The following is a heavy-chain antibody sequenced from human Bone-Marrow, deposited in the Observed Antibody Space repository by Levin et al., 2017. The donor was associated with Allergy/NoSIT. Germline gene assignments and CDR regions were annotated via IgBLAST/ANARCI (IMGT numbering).Heavy chain of an antibody. V-gene: IGHV1-18*01. CDR3: AGAVTPFSPSLHIFDY. CDR1: GHIFTSFG. D-gene: IGHD4-17*01. CDR2: ISAYNGDT. J-gene: IGHJ4*02. Sequence: GESLKISCKASGHIFTSFGFSWVRQAPGQGLEWMGWISAYNGDTHYVQKLQGRLTMTTDTSTSTAYMELRSLGPDDTAVYYCAGAVTPFSPSLHIFDYWGQGTLVTVSS.